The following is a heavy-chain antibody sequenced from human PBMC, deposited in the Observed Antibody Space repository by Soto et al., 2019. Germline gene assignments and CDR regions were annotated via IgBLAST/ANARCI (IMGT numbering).Heavy chain of an antibody. V-gene: IGHV4-61*08. CDR2: IYYSGST. CDR1: GGSISSGGYY. CDR3: ARGIEGWYQGRYYYGMDV. D-gene: IGHD6-19*01. J-gene: IGHJ6*02. Sequence: SETLSLTCTVSGGSISSGGYYWSWIRQPPGKGLEWIGYIYYSGSTNYNPSLKSRVTISVDTSKNQFSLKLSSVTAADTAVYYCARGIEGWYQGRYYYGMDVWGQGTTVTVSS.